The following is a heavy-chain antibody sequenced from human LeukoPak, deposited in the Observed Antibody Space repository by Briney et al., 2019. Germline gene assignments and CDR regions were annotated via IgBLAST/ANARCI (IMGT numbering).Heavy chain of an antibody. Sequence: PSQTLSLTCTVSGGSISSGDYYWSWIRQPPGKGLEWIGYIYYSGSTYYNPSLKSRVTISVDTSKNQFSLKLSSVTAAGTAVYYCARDSRVLDFWSGYDYYYGMDVWGQGTTVTVSS. CDR1: GGSISSGDYY. CDR2: IYYSGST. CDR3: ARDSRVLDFWSGYDYYYGMDV. V-gene: IGHV4-30-4*01. J-gene: IGHJ6*02. D-gene: IGHD3-3*01.